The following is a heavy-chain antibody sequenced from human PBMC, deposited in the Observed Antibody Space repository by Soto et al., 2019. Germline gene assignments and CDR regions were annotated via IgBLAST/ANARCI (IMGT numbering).Heavy chain of an antibody. D-gene: IGHD5-18*01. CDR3: ARDRGYSYGYEAFDI. CDR1: GGTFSSYA. CDR2: IIPIFGTA. Sequence: ASVKVSCKASGGTFSSYAIGWVRQAPGQGLEWMGGIIPIFGTANYAQKFQGRVTITADESTSTAYMELSSLRSEDTAVYYCARDRGYSYGYEAFDIWGQGTMVTVSS. J-gene: IGHJ3*02. V-gene: IGHV1-69*13.